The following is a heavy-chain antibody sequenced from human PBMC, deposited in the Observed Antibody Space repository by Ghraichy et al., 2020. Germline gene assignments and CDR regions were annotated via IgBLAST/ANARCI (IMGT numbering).Heavy chain of an antibody. D-gene: IGHD2-2*01. Sequence: TLSLTCAVSGGSFTGPYWSWIRHSPGKGLEWIGEIIHSGVTNSNPSLKSRVTLSIDTSKSQFSLKLTSVTAADTAVYYCARGAVGYCTSTTCHRYYYGMDVWGQGTTVTVSS. J-gene: IGHJ6*02. CDR3: ARGAVGYCTSTTCHRYYYGMDV. CDR2: IIHSGVT. V-gene: IGHV4-34*01. CDR1: GGSFTGPY.